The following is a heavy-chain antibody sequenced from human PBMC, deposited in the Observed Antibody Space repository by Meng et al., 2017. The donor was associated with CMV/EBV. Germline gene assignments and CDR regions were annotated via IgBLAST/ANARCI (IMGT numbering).Heavy chain of an antibody. CDR3: AYKTYRVDSSSWGPFDY. CDR2: ISSSSSYI. V-gene: IGHV3-21*01. D-gene: IGHD6-13*01. J-gene: IGHJ4*02. Sequence: GESLKISCAASGFTFSSYGMHWVRQAPGKGLEWVSSISSSSSYIYYADSEKGRFTISRDNAKNSLYLQMNSLRAEDTAVYYCAYKTYRVDSSSWGPFDYWGQGTLVTVSS. CDR1: GFTFSSYG.